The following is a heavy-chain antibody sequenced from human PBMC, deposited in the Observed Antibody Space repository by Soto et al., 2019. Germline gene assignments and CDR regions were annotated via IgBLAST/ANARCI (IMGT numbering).Heavy chain of an antibody. CDR2: IYTSGST. CDR3: ARSPRSPYYYGSGSYYYFDY. D-gene: IGHD3-10*01. CDR1: GGSISSYY. J-gene: IGHJ4*02. Sequence: SETLSLTCTVSGGSISSYYWSWIRQPAGKGLEWIGRIYTSGSTNYNPSLKSRVTMSVDTSKNQFSLKLSSVTAADTAVYYCARSPRSPYYYGSGSYYYFDYWGQGTLVTVSS. V-gene: IGHV4-4*07.